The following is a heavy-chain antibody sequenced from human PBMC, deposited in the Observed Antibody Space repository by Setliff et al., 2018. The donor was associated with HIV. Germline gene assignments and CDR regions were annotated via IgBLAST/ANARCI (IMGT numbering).Heavy chain of an antibody. CDR1: GSSLTNYG. Sequence: ASVKVSCKAPGSSLTNYGISWVRQAPGQGLEWVGWISPYNGDTKYAEKVQGRATMTTDTSTSTAYMELRSLRPDETAVYYCAIEVGPTSGYHNFDSWGQGSLVTVSS. CDR2: ISPYNGDT. V-gene: IGHV1-18*01. CDR3: AIEVGPTSGYHNFDS. J-gene: IGHJ4*02. D-gene: IGHD3-9*01.